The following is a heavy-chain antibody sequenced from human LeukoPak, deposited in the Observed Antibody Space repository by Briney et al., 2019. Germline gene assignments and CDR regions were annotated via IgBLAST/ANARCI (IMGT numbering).Heavy chain of an antibody. CDR1: GYTFTSSG. CDR3: ARGRAIYDCSGYSYPLRY. V-gene: IGHV1-18*01. CDR2: ISAYNGNT. D-gene: IGHD3-22*01. J-gene: IGHJ4*02. Sequence: ASVKVSCKASGYTFTSSGISWVRQAPGQGLEWMGWISAYNGNTNYAQKLRGRVTMTTDTSTSTAYMELRSLRSDDTAVYYCARGRAIYDCSGYSYPLRYWGQGTLVTVSS.